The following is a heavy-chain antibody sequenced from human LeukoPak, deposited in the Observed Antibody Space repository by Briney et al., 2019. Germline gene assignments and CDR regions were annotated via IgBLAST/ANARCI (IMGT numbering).Heavy chain of an antibody. D-gene: IGHD5-24*01. J-gene: IGHJ4*02. CDR1: DGSISSHY. Sequence: PSETLSLTCTVSDGSISSHYWSWIRQPPGKGLEWIGYMYYSGSTKYKPSLKSRVIISVDTSKNQFSLKLTSLTAADTAVYYCARGAMATTPFFDYWGQGTLVTVSS. V-gene: IGHV4-59*11. CDR3: ARGAMATTPFFDY. CDR2: MYYSGST.